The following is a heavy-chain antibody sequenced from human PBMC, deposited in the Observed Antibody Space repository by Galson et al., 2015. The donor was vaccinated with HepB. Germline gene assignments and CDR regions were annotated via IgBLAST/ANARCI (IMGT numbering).Heavy chain of an antibody. D-gene: IGHD6-6*01. CDR3: AKDVSTSSVWYFDL. J-gene: IGHJ2*01. V-gene: IGHV3-23*01. Sequence: SLRLSCAASGFTFRGYAMSWVRQAPGKGLEWVSSISGSDGSTYYADSVKGRFTISRDNSKNTLFLQMNSLRAEDTAVYYCAKDVSTSSVWYFDLWGRGTLVTVSS. CDR2: ISGSDGST. CDR1: GFTFRGYA.